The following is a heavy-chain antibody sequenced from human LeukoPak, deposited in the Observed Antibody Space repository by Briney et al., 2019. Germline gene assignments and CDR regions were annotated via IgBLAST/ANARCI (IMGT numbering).Heavy chain of an antibody. CDR1: GYTFTGYY. CDR3: ERVPYDFWSGYSYKYYYMDV. J-gene: IGHJ6*03. Sequence: GASVKVSCKASGYTFTGYYIHWVRQAPGQGLEWRGRINLHGGDTDYAQKFQGRVTMTRDKSISTAYLELSRLIYDNTAVYHCERVPYDFWSGYSYKYYYMDVWGKGTTVTVSS. V-gene: IGHV1-2*06. D-gene: IGHD3-3*01. CDR2: INLHGGDT.